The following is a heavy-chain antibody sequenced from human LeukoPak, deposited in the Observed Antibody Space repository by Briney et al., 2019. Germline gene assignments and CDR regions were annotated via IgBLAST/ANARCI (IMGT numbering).Heavy chain of an antibody. CDR2: ISSSSSYI. D-gene: IGHD4-17*01. J-gene: IGHJ4*02. Sequence: GGSLRLSCAASGFTFSSYSMNWVRQAPGKGLEWVSSISSSSSYIYYADSVKGRFTISRDNAKNSLYLQMNSLRAEDTAVYYCAKSYGGNSESSCYWGQGTLVTVSP. CDR3: AKSYGGNSESSCY. CDR1: GFTFSSYS. V-gene: IGHV3-21*04.